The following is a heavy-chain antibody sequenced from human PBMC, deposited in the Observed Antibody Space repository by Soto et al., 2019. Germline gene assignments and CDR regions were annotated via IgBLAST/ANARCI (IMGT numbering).Heavy chain of an antibody. J-gene: IGHJ6*02. CDR1: GGTFSSYA. D-gene: IGHD4-17*01. V-gene: IGHV1-69*12. CDR3: ARYPTVYSYYGMDV. CDR2: IIPIFGTA. Sequence: QVQLVQSGAEVKKPGSSVKVSCKASGGTFSSYAISWVRQAPGQGLEWMGGIIPIFGTADYAQKFQGRVTLTADESTRSAYMGLSSLTSEDTAVYYCARYPTVYSYYGMDVWGQGTTVAVSS.